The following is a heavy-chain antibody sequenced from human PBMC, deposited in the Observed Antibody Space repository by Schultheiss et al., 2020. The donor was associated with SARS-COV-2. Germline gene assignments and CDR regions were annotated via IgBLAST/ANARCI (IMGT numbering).Heavy chain of an antibody. J-gene: IGHJ4*03. CDR2: INSDGSST. CDR1: GFTFSSYW. CDR3: ARASGIAALAPPDY. V-gene: IGHV3-74*01. Sequence: GGSLRLYCAASGFTFSSYWMHWVRQAQGKGLVWVSRINSDGSSTSYADSVKGRFTISRDNAKNTLYLQMNSLRAEDTAVYYCARASGIAALAPPDYWGQGTTGTVSA. D-gene: IGHD6-13*01.